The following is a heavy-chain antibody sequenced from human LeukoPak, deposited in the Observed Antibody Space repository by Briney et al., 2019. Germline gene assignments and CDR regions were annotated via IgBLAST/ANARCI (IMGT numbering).Heavy chain of an antibody. Sequence: PSETLSLTCTVSGGSISSYYWSWLRRPAGKGLECLGVIYTTGSTNYNPSLKSRVTVSRDTSKNQFSLKLTSVTAADTAVYYCARGGHFFDVWGKGTTVTVSS. CDR2: IYTTGST. CDR3: ARGGHFFDV. CDR1: GGSISSYY. D-gene: IGHD3-16*01. V-gene: IGHV4-4*07. J-gene: IGHJ6*03.